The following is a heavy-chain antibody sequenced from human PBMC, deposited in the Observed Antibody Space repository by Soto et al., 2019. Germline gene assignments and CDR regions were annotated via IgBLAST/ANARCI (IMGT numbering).Heavy chain of an antibody. Sequence: VASVKVSCKASGGTFSSYTISWVRQAPRQGLEWMGRIIPILGIANYAQKFQGRVTITADKSTSTAYMELSSLRSEDTAVYYCARESSITGSRIDYWGQGTLVTVSS. D-gene: IGHD1-20*01. J-gene: IGHJ4*02. V-gene: IGHV1-69*04. CDR3: ARESSITGSRIDY. CDR1: GGTFSSYT. CDR2: IIPILGIA.